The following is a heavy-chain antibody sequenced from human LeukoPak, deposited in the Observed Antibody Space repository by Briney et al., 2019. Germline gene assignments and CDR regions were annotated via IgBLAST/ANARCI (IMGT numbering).Heavy chain of an antibody. D-gene: IGHD3-3*01. CDR1: GGSISSGSYY. J-gene: IGHJ6*03. V-gene: IGHV4-61*02. Sequence: SETLSLTCTVSGGSISSGSYYWSWIRQPAGKGLEWIGRIYTSGSTNYNPSLKSRVTISVDTSKNQFSLKLSSVTAADTAVYYCAREETYYDFWSVNYYYYYMDVWGKGTTVTVSS. CDR2: IYTSGST. CDR3: AREETYYDFWSVNYYYYYMDV.